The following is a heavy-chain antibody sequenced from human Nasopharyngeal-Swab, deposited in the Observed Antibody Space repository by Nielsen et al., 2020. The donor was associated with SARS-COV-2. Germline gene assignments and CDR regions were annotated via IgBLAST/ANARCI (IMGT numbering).Heavy chain of an antibody. CDR3: ARARMVRGVMGVYYYYGMDV. V-gene: IGHV1-69*13. CDR2: IIPIFGTA. J-gene: IGHJ6*02. CDR1: GGTFSSYA. D-gene: IGHD3-10*01. Sequence: PVKVSCKASGGTFSSYAISWVRQAPGQGLEWMGGIIPIFGTANYAQKFQGRVTITADESTSTAYMELSSLRSEDTAVYYCARARMVRGVMGVYYYYGMDVWGQGTTVTVSS.